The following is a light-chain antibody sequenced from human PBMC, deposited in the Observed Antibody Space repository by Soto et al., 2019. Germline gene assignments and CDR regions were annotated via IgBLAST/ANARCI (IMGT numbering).Light chain of an antibody. J-gene: IGKJ3*01. CDR1: QSIDSW. CDR3: QHYNNYPCT. Sequence: DIQMTQSPSTLSASVGDRVTITCRASQSIDSWLAWYQQKPGKAPKLLIYKASFLEIGVPSRFSGSGSGTEFTLTISSLQPDDFATYYCQHYNNYPCTFGPGTKVDI. CDR2: KAS. V-gene: IGKV1-5*03.